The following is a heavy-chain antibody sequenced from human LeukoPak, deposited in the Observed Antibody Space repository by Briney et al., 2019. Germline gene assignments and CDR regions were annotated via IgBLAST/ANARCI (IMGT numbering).Heavy chain of an antibody. Sequence: TPSETLSLTCAVYGGSFSGYYWSWIRQPPGKGLEWIGEINHSGSTNYNPSLKSRVTISVDTSKNQFSLKLSSVTAADTAVYYCARGFCSGGSCYSFGKPVYFDYWGQGTLVTVSS. CDR3: ARGFCSGGSCYSFGKPVYFDY. CDR1: GGSFSGYY. V-gene: IGHV4-34*01. CDR2: INHSGST. J-gene: IGHJ4*02. D-gene: IGHD2-15*01.